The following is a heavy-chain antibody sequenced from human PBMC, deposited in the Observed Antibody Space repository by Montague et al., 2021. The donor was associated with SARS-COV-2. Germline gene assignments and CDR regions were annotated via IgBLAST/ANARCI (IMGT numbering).Heavy chain of an antibody. CDR2: IYHSGST. J-gene: IGHJ5*02. Sequence: SETLSLTCTVSGYSISSGYYWGWIRQPPGKGLEWIGSIYHSGSTYYNPSLKSRVTISVDTSKSQFSLKLSSVTAADTAVYYCARERRYCSGGSCYSGWFDPWGQGTLVTVSS. CDR1: GYSISSGYY. D-gene: IGHD2-15*01. V-gene: IGHV4-38-2*02. CDR3: ARERRYCSGGSCYSGWFDP.